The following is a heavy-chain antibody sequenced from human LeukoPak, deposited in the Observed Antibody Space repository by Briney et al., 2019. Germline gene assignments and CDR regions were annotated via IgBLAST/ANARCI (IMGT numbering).Heavy chain of an antibody. V-gene: IGHV1-2*06. D-gene: IGHD2-15*01. Sequence: GASVKVSCKAAGYTFTWYYMFWVRQAHGQGLEWRGRINPNSGGTNYEQKFQGRVTMTSDTSISTAYMELSRLRSDDTAVYYCARGYCSGGSCYSVENWFDPGGQGTLFTVS. CDR3: ARGYCSGGSCYSVENWFDP. J-gene: IGHJ5*02. CDR2: INPNSGGT. CDR1: GYTFTWYY.